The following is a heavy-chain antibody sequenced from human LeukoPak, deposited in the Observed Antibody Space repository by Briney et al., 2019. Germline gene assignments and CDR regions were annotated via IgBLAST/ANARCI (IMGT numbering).Heavy chain of an antibody. V-gene: IGHV3-20*04. Sequence: GGSLRLSCAASGFTFDDYGMSWVRQAPGKGLEWVSGINRNGGSTGYADSVKGRFTISRDNAKNSLYLQMNSLRAEDTALYYCARDGCSSTSCYAPADYMDVWGKGTTVTVSS. CDR2: INRNGGST. D-gene: IGHD2-2*01. J-gene: IGHJ6*03. CDR3: ARDGCSSTSCYAPADYMDV. CDR1: GFTFDDYG.